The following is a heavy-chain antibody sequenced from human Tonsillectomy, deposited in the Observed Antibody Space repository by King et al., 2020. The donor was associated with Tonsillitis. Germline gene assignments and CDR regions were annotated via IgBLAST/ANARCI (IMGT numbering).Heavy chain of an antibody. V-gene: IGHV3-7*03. Sequence: AQLVQSGGNLVQPGGSLRLSCAASGFTFDGYWMSWVRQAPGKGLEWVANIKQDGSEKYYVDSVKGRFTISRDNAKNSLYLQMNSLRAEDTAVYYCVTVGTTSQYDSGARHLGYWGQGTLVTVSS. CDR3: VTVGTTSQYDSGARHLGY. J-gene: IGHJ4*02. CDR1: GFTFDGYW. CDR2: IKQDGSEK. D-gene: IGHD3-22*01.